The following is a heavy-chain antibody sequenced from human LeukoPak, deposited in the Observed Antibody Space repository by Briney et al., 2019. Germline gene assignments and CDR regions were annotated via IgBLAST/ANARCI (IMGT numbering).Heavy chain of an antibody. J-gene: IGHJ4*02. CDR2: INPNSGGT. CDR1: GYTITDYY. CDR3: AREGPIVGATHLVDY. Sequence: ASVKLSCNASGYTITDYYMHWVRQAHGQGLERMRWINPNSGGTNYAQKFQGRVTMTRDTSISTAYMELSRLRSDDTAVYYCAREGPIVGATHLVDYWGQGTLVTVSS. V-gene: IGHV1-2*02. D-gene: IGHD1-26*01.